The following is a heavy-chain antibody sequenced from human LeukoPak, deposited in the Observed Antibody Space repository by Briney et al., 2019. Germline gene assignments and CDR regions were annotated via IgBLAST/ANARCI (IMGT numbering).Heavy chain of an antibody. J-gene: IGHJ4*02. CDR1: GGSISSSSYY. D-gene: IGHD4-17*01. CDR2: IYYSGST. CDR3: ARETQLRRRRYGDYGAVFGY. V-gene: IGHV4-39*07. Sequence: SETLSLTCTVSGGSISSSSYYWGWIRQPPGKGLEWIGSIYYSGSTYYNPSLKSRVTISVDTSKNRFSLKLSSVTAADTAVYYCARETQLRRRRYGDYGAVFGYWGQGTLVTVSS.